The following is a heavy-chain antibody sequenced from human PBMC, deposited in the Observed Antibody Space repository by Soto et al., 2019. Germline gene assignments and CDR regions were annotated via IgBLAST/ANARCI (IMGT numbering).Heavy chain of an antibody. J-gene: IGHJ4*02. D-gene: IGHD2-15*01. CDR1: GFTFSSYA. CDR3: XXXXXXXXXXDSDY. V-gene: IGHV3-23*01. CDR2: ISGSGVST. Sequence: EVQLLESGGGLVQPGGSLRLSCAASGFTFSSYAMTWVRQAPGKGLEWVSGISGSGVSTYYADSVKGRFTISRDNSKNTLYLQMNXLXXXXXXXYXXXXXXXXXXXXDSDYWGQGTLVTVSS.